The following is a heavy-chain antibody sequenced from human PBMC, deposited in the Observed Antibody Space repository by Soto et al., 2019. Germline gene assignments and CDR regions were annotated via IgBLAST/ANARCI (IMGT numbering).Heavy chain of an antibody. CDR2: IYYSGST. CDR3: ARDRLDCSGGSCYSDWFDP. CDR1: GGSFSGYY. J-gene: IGHJ5*02. V-gene: IGHV4-31*11. Sequence: SETLSLTCAVYGGSFSGYYWSWIRQHPGKGLEWIGYIYYSGSTYYNPSLKSRVTISVDTSKNQFSLKLSSVTAADTAVYYCARDRLDCSGGSCYSDWFDPWGQGTLVTVSS. D-gene: IGHD2-15*01.